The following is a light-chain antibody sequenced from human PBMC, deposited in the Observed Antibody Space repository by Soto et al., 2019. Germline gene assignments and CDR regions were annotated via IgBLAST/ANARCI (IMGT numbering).Light chain of an antibody. V-gene: IGKV1-39*01. Sequence: DIQMTQSPSYLSASVGDRVTITCRASQSISRNLNWYQQKPGKAPQLLIYAAASLQSGVPSRFSGSGSGTDFTLTISRLQPEDFANYYCQQSYSLPPTFGHGTKVEIK. CDR2: AAA. J-gene: IGKJ1*01. CDR1: QSISRN. CDR3: QQSYSLPPT.